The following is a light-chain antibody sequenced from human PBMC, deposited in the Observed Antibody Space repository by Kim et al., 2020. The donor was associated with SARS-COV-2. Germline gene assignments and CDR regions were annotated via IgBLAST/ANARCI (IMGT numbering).Light chain of an antibody. J-gene: IGKJ4*01. CDR2: WAS. CDR3: QQYYSTPLT. CDR1: QSVLYSSNNKNY. Sequence: ATINCKSSQSVLYSSNNKNYLAWYQQKPGQPPRLLIYWASTRESGVPDRFSGSGSGTDFTLTISSLQAEDVAVYYCQQYYSTPLTFGGGTKVDIK. V-gene: IGKV4-1*01.